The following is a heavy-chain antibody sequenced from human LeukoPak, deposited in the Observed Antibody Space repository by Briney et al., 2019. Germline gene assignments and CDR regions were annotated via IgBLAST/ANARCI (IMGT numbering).Heavy chain of an antibody. V-gene: IGHV4-34*01. J-gene: IGHJ4*02. CDR2: INHSGST. Sequence: SETLSLTCAVYGGSFSGYYWGWIRQPPGKGLEWIGEINHSGSTHYNPSLKSRVTTSVDTSKNQFSLRLTSVTAADTAIYYCARVAAAGTSGSLDYWGQGTLVTVSS. D-gene: IGHD6-13*01. CDR1: GGSFSGYY. CDR3: ARVAAAGTSGSLDY.